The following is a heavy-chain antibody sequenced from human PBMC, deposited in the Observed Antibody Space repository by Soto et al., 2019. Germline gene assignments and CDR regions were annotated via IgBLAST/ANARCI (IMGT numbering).Heavy chain of an antibody. CDR3: AKDFPGRIVATMEFDY. D-gene: IGHD5-12*01. CDR1: GFTFSSYA. Sequence: EVQLLESGGDLIQPGGSLRLSCAASGFTFSSYAMSWVRQAPGKGLEWVSAISGSGGSTYYADSVKGRFTISRDNSKNTLYLQMNSLRAEDTAVYYCAKDFPGRIVATMEFDYWGQGTLVTVSS. J-gene: IGHJ4*02. CDR2: ISGSGGST. V-gene: IGHV3-23*01.